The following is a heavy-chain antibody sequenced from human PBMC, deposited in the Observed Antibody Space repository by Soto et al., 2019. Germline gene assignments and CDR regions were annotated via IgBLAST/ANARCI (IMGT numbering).Heavy chain of an antibody. Sequence: SETLSLTCTVSGGSISSSSYYWGWIRQPPGKGLEWIGSIYYSGSTYYNPSLKSRVTISVDTSKNQFSLKLSSVTAADTAVYYCARLGAGLYYYYGMDVWGQGTTVTVSS. CDR3: ARLGAGLYYYYGMDV. CDR1: GGSISSSSYY. D-gene: IGHD1-26*01. J-gene: IGHJ6*02. CDR2: IYYSGST. V-gene: IGHV4-39*01.